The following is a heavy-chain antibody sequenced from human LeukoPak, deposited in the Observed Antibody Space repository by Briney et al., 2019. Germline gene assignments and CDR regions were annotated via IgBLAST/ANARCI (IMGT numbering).Heavy chain of an antibody. CDR3: ATGQILYGSHY. J-gene: IGHJ4*02. V-gene: IGHV4-59*01. CDR2: VHYSGST. CDR1: SGATSNYY. D-gene: IGHD3-10*01. Sequence: SETLSLTCTTSSGATSNYYWNWIRQPPGKGLEWIGYVHYSGSTRYNPSLKSRVTISVDTSKNQFSLRLTSVTAADTAVYYCATGQILYGSHYWGLGTLVTVSS.